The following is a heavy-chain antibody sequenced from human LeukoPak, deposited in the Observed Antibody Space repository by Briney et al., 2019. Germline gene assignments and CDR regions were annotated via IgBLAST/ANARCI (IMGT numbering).Heavy chain of an antibody. CDR2: ISYDGSNK. Sequence: PGGSLRLSCAASGFTFSSYGMHWVRQAPGKGLEWVAVISYDGSNKYYADSVKGRFTISRDNSKNTLYLQMNSLRAEDTALYYCAKANSYCGGDCYSLDYWGQGTLVTVSS. D-gene: IGHD2-21*02. CDR3: AKANSYCGGDCYSLDY. V-gene: IGHV3-30*18. CDR1: GFTFSSYG. J-gene: IGHJ4*02.